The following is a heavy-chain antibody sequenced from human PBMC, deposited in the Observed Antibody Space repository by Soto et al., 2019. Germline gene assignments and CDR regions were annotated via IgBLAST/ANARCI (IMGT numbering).Heavy chain of an antibody. CDR3: AKDFAAMVPYYFDY. Sequence: ESGGGVVQPGRSLRLSCAASGFTFSSYGMHWVRQAPGKGLEWVAVISYDGSNKYYADSVKGRFTISRDNSKNTLYLQMNSLRAEDTAVYYCAKDFAAMVPYYFDYWGQGTLVTVSS. CDR1: GFTFSSYG. J-gene: IGHJ4*02. CDR2: ISYDGSNK. D-gene: IGHD5-18*01. V-gene: IGHV3-30*18.